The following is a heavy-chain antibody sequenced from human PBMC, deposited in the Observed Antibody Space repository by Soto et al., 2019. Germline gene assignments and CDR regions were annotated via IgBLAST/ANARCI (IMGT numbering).Heavy chain of an antibody. CDR3: ARDNDILTGPLDY. V-gene: IGHV1-69*13. CDR1: GGTFSSYA. D-gene: IGHD3-9*01. J-gene: IGHJ4*02. Sequence: ASVKVSCKASGGTFSSYAISWVRQAPGQGLEWMGGIIPIFGTANYAQKFQGRVTITADESTSTAYMELSSLRSEDTAVYYCARDNDILTGPLDYWGQGTLVTVSS. CDR2: IIPIFGTA.